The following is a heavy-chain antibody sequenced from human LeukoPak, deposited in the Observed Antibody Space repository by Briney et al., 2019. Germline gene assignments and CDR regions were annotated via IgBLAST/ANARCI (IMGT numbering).Heavy chain of an antibody. D-gene: IGHD3-3*01. CDR3: ARVVRSAQKYNWFDP. Sequence: ASVKVSCKASGYTFTSYGISWVRQAPGQGLEWMGWISAYNGNTNYAQKLQGRVTMTTDTSTSTAYMELRSLRSDDTAVYYCARVVRSAQKYNWFDPWGQGTLVTVSS. V-gene: IGHV1-18*01. CDR1: GYTFTSYG. CDR2: ISAYNGNT. J-gene: IGHJ5*02.